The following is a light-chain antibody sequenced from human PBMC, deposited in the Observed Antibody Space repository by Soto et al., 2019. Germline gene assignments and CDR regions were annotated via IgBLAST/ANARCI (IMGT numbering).Light chain of an antibody. V-gene: IGKV1-39*01. CDR2: AAS. Sequence: DIQMTQSPSPLSASVGDRVTITCRASQSINSYLNWYQQKPGKAPKLLIYAASSLQSGVPSRFSGSGSGTDFTRTISSLQLEDFATYYCQQSYGTHWTCGQGTKVEIK. CDR1: QSINSY. CDR3: QQSYGTHWT. J-gene: IGKJ1*01.